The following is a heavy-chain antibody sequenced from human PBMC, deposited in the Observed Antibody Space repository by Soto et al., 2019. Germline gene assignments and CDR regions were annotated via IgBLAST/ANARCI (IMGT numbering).Heavy chain of an antibody. V-gene: IGHV1-18*01. CDR3: ARGGQWDFLSDY. D-gene: IGHD1-26*01. Sequence: QVQLVQSGAEVKKPGASVKVSCKASGYSLTRYYINWVRQAPGQGLEWMGWISAYNGNTHYEEKLQGRVTLTTDTSTSTAYMELRSLRSDDTAVYFCARGGQWDFLSDYWGQGTLVTVSS. CDR1: GYSLTRYY. CDR2: ISAYNGNT. J-gene: IGHJ4*02.